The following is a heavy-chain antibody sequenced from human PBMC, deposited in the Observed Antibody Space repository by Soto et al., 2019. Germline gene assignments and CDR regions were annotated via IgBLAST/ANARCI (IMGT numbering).Heavy chain of an antibody. Sequence: GGSLRLSCTASGFTLGDYAMSWVRQAPGKGLEWVGFIRSKAYGGTTEYAASVKGRFTISRDDSKSIAYLQMNSLKTEDTAVYYCTRVYFEGYCSSTSCYTIAAADNWFDPWGQGTLVTVSS. D-gene: IGHD2-2*02. CDR1: GFTLGDYA. J-gene: IGHJ5*02. CDR3: TRVYFEGYCSSTSCYTIAAADNWFDP. V-gene: IGHV3-49*04. CDR2: IRSKAYGGTT.